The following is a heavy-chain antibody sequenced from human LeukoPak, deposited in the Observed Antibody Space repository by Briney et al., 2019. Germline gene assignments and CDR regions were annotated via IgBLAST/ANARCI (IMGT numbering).Heavy chain of an antibody. CDR1: GGTFSSYA. V-gene: IGHV1-69*01. D-gene: IGHD3-3*01. CDR2: IITIFGTA. J-gene: IGHJ3*02. CDR3: ARGNDRITIFGEWLLVAFDI. Sequence: SVKVSCKASGGTFSSYAISWMRQAPGQGLEWMGGIITIFGTANYAQKFQGRVTITADESTSTAYMELSSLRSEHTAVYYCARGNDRITIFGEWLLVAFDIWGQGTMVTVSS.